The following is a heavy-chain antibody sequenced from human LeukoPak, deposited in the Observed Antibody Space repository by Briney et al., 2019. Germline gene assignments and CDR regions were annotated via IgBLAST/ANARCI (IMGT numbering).Heavy chain of an antibody. J-gene: IGHJ4*02. CDR2: ISGSGGST. Sequence: GGSLRLSCAASGFTFSNSAMNWVRQAPGKGLEWVSVISGSGGSTYYADSVKGRFTASRDNSKNTLYLQMNSLRLEDTAVYYCAKEGAYCGGDCYSYFDYWGQGTLVTVSS. V-gene: IGHV3-23*01. CDR1: GFTFSNSA. CDR3: AKEGAYCGGDCYSYFDY. D-gene: IGHD2-21*02.